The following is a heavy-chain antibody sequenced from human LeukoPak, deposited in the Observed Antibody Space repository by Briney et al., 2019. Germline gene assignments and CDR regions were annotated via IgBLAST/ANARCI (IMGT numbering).Heavy chain of an antibody. CDR1: GFKFTSYA. Sequence: GGSLRLSCAASGFKFTSYAMSWVRQAPGKGLEWVSGNSGSGGTTYYADSVKGRFTISRDKSKNTLYLQMTSLRTEDTAVYYCARDGGSSWYFDYWGQGTLATVSS. CDR3: ARDGGSSWYFDY. J-gene: IGHJ4*02. CDR2: NSGSGGTT. V-gene: IGHV3-23*01. D-gene: IGHD6-13*01.